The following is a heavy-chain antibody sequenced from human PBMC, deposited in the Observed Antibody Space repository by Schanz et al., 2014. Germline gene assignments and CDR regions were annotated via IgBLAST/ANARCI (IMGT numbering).Heavy chain of an antibody. D-gene: IGHD3-22*01. CDR3: TRSNYYDNSDYYNSFHY. CDR2: IIPILGIA. Sequence: QVQLVQSGAEVKKPGASVKVSCKASGYTFTSYGINWVRQAPGQGLEWMGRIIPILGIANYAQKFQGRVTNTADKTTSTAYMDLSSLRPEDTAVYYCTRSNYYDNSDYYNSFHYWGQGTLVTVSS. V-gene: IGHV1-69*04. CDR1: GYTFTSYG. J-gene: IGHJ4*02.